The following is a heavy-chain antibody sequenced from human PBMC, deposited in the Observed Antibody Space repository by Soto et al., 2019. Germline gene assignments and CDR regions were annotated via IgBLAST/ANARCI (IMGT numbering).Heavy chain of an antibody. CDR1: GFSLNTRDVG. D-gene: IGHD3-16*01. CDR3: AHCRGGVASF. CDR2: VYWDDDK. Sequence: QITLNESGPALVKPTQTLTLTCTFSGFSLNTRDVGVGWIRQPPGKALEWLGVVYWDDDKTSSPSLKSRLTITKDTPKNQVVRRMTKMEPVDTATYYCAHCRGGVASFWGQGTLVTVSS. J-gene: IGHJ4*02. V-gene: IGHV2-5*02.